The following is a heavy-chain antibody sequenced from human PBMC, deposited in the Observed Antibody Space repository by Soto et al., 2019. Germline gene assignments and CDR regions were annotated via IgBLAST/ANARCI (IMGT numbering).Heavy chain of an antibody. CDR3: AVMDYYGSRSGLDI. Sequence: GGSLRLSCAASGFTVSSNYMSWVRHAPGKGLEWVSVISSGGSTYYADSVKGRFTISRDNSKNTLYLQMNSLRAEDTVVYYCAVMDYYGSRSGLDIWGQGTMVTVS. V-gene: IGHV3-53*01. CDR1: GFTVSSNY. J-gene: IGHJ3*02. D-gene: IGHD3-10*01. CDR2: ISSGGST.